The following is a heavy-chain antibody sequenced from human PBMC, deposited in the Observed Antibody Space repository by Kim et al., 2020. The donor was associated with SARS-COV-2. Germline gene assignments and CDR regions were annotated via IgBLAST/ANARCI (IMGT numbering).Heavy chain of an antibody. D-gene: IGHD6-19*01. CDR1: GGSFSGYY. CDR3: ARATFRSSGPGRGWFDP. J-gene: IGHJ5*02. Sequence: SETLSLTCAVYGGSFSGYYWSWIRQPPGKGLEWIGEINHSGSTNYNPSLKSRVTISVDTSKNQFSLKLSSVTAADTAVYYCARATFRSSGPGRGWFDPWGQGTLVTVSS. V-gene: IGHV4-34*01. CDR2: INHSGST.